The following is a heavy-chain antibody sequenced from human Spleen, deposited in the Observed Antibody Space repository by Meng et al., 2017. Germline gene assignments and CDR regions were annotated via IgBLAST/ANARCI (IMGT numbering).Heavy chain of an antibody. D-gene: IGHD6-19*01. J-gene: IGHJ4*02. CDR1: GFTFSSYW. Sequence: GESLKISCAASGFTFSSYWMNWVRQAPGKGLEWVAMIKQDGSEKYYVDSVKGRFTISRDNADNSLYLQMNSLRAEDTAVYYCARGLYSSGWYDWGQGTLVTVSS. CDR2: IKQDGSEK. CDR3: ARGLYSSGWYD. V-gene: IGHV3-7*01.